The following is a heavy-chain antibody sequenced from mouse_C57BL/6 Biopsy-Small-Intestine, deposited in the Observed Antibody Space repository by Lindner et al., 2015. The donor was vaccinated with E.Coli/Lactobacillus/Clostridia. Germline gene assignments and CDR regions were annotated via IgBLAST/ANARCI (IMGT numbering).Heavy chain of an antibody. CDR2: MNPGAGST. CDR3: ARGDKAPYSSGWYGEDAIYYFDY. Sequence: SVKVSCKASGYTITSYYIHWVRQAPGQGLEWMGMMNPGAGSTRYAQKLQGRLTMTRDTSTSTVYMELSSLRSEDTAVYFCARGDKAPYSSGWYGEDAIYYFDYWGQGTLVTVSS. V-gene: IGHV1S12*01. CDR1: GYTITSYY. D-gene: IGHD1-1*01. J-gene: IGHJ2*01.